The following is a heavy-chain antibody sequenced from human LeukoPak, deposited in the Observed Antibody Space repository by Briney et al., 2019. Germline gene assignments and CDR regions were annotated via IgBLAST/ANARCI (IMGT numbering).Heavy chain of an antibody. CDR1: GFTFSDYG. V-gene: IGHV3-21*01. CDR2: ISDGGTIT. J-gene: IGHJ4*02. Sequence: GGTLRLSCAASGFTFSDYGMSWVRQAPGKGLKWVSTISDGGTITYYADSVKGRFTISRDNAKNSLYLQMNSLRAEDTAVYYCARRSRIRFLEWLPSTYFDYWGQGTLVTVSS. D-gene: IGHD3-3*01. CDR3: ARRSRIRFLEWLPSTYFDY.